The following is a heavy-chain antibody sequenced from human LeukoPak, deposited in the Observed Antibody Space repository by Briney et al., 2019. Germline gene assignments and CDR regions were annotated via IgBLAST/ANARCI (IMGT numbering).Heavy chain of an antibody. D-gene: IGHD5-12*01. Sequence: GGSLRLSCAPSGFTSRTVSMNWVPPALGKGLWWVSSITRSRSYICYADAVKGRFTISRDNAKNSLYLQMNSLRAEDTAVYYCASALTGYSGYDLYFDYWGQGTLVTVSS. CDR2: ITRSRSYI. CDR1: GFTSRTVS. V-gene: IGHV3-21*01. J-gene: IGHJ4*02. CDR3: ASALTGYSGYDLYFDY.